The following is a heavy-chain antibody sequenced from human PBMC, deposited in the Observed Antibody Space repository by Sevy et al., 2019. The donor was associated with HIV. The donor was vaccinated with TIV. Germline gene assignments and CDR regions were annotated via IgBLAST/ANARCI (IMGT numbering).Heavy chain of an antibody. CDR1: GFTFSSYA. V-gene: IGHV3-23*01. CDR3: AKDPNYYDSSGIFDY. D-gene: IGHD3-22*01. J-gene: IGHJ4*02. CDR2: ISGSGGST. Sequence: GGSLRLSCAASGFTFSSYAMSWVRQAPGKGLEWVSAISGSGGSTYYADSVKGRFTISRDNSKNTLSLQMNTLRAEDTAVYYSAKDPNYYDSSGIFDYWGQGTLVTVSS.